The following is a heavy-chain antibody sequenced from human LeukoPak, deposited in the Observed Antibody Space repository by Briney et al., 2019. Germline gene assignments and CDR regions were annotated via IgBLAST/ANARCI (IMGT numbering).Heavy chain of an antibody. J-gene: IGHJ4*02. D-gene: IGHD5-12*01. CDR3: ASSRWLRHFDY. CDR1: GFTFRSYT. V-gene: IGHV3-23*01. CDR2: IGGSGATT. Sequence: GGSLRLSCAASGFTFRSYTMNWVRQAPGKGLEWVSAIGGSGATTYYVDSVKGRFTVSRDNSKNTLYLQINSLIAEDTAVYYCASSRWLRHFDYWGQGTLVTVSS.